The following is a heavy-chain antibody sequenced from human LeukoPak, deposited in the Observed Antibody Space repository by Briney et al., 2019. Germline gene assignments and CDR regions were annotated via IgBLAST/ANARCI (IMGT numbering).Heavy chain of an antibody. CDR3: ARLVYYASGVKNYYYGMDV. J-gene: IGHJ6*02. CDR2: ISYSGSI. Sequence: SETLSLTCTVSDGSISSYYWSWIRQPPGKGLEWIGYISYSGSINYIPSLKSRVTISVDTSKNQISLKLSSVTAADTAVYYCARLVYYASGVKNYYYGMDVWGQGTTVTVSS. V-gene: IGHV4-59*01. CDR1: DGSISSYY. D-gene: IGHD3-10*01.